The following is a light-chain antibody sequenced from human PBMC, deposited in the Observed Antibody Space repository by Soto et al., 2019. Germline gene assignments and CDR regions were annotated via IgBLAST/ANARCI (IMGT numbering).Light chain of an antibody. Sequence: QSVLTQPASVSGSPEQSITISCTGTSSDVGSYNYVSWYQQHPGKAPKLMIYEVTNRPSGVSNRFSAFKSGNTASLTISGLQAEDEADYYCCLYTSSTTYVFGTGTKVTVL. CDR3: CLYTSSTTYV. CDR1: SSDVGSYNY. J-gene: IGLJ1*01. V-gene: IGLV2-14*01. CDR2: EVT.